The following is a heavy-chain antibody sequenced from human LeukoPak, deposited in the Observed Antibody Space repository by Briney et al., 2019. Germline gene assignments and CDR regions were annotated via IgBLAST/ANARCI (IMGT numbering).Heavy chain of an antibody. Sequence: SETLSLTCAVYGGSFSGYYWSWIRQPPGKGLEWIGEINHSGSTNYNPSLKSRVTISVDTSKNQFYLKLNSLTAADTAVYYCARGWAGATVFTRISARPHFDYWGQGTLVTVSS. CDR2: INHSGST. CDR1: GGSFSGYY. V-gene: IGHV4-34*01. CDR3: ARGWAGATVFTRISARPHFDY. J-gene: IGHJ4*02. D-gene: IGHD6-6*01.